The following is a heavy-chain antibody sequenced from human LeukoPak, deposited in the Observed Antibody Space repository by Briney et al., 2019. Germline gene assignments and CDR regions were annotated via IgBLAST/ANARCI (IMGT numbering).Heavy chain of an antibody. CDR3: ARACRYCSGGSCYREMATIDY. CDR1: GYTFTSYG. D-gene: IGHD2-15*01. CDR2: ISAYNGNT. Sequence: ASVKVSCKASGYTFTSYGISWVRQAPGQGLEWMGWISAYNGNTNYAQKLQGRVTMTTDTSTSTAYMELRSLRSDDTAVYYCARACRYCSGGSCYREMATIDYWGQGTLVTVSS. J-gene: IGHJ4*02. V-gene: IGHV1-18*01.